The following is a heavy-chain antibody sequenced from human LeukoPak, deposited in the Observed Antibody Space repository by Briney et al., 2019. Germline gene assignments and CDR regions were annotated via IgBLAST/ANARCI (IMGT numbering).Heavy chain of an antibody. J-gene: IGHJ4*02. CDR2: IIPMFGTT. D-gene: IGHD1-26*01. CDR3: ARGPVGANHYFHY. V-gene: IGHV1-69*13. Sequence: ASVKVSCKASGGTFSSYAISWVRQAPGQGLEWMGGIIPMFGTTNYAQKFQGRVTITADESTNTAYMELSSLRSEDTAVYYCARGPVGANHYFHYWGQGTLVTVSS. CDR1: GGTFSSYA.